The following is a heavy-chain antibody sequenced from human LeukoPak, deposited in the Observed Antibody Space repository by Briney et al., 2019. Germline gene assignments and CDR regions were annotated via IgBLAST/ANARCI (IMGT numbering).Heavy chain of an antibody. V-gene: IGHV4-38-2*01. CDR1: GYSISSGYC. D-gene: IGHD3-3*01. CDR3: ARGCYDFWSGYCHFDY. Sequence: PSETLSLTXAVSGYSISSGYCWGWIRQPPGKGLEWIGSIYHSGSTYYNPSLKSRVTISVDTSKNQFSLKLSSVTAADTAVYYCARGCYDFWSGYCHFDYWGQGTLVTVSS. J-gene: IGHJ4*02. CDR2: IYHSGST.